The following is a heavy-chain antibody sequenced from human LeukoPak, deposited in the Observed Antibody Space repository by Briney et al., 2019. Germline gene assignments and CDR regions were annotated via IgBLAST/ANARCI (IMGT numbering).Heavy chain of an antibody. Sequence: KPSETLSLTCAVYGGSFSGYYWSWIRQPPGKGLEWIGYIYYSGSTNYNPSLKSRVTISVDTSKNQFSLKLSSVTAADTAVYYCASSSPVVGATGYYYYMDVWGKGTTVTVSS. J-gene: IGHJ6*03. D-gene: IGHD1-26*01. CDR2: IYYSGST. V-gene: IGHV4-59*01. CDR3: ASSSPVVGATGYYYYMDV. CDR1: GGSFSGYY.